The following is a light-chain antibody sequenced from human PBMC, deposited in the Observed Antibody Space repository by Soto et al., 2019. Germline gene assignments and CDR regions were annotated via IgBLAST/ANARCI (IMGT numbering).Light chain of an antibody. V-gene: IGKV3-20*01. J-gene: IGKJ5*01. CDR1: QSVSNNY. CDR2: GAS. CDR3: QQYGSSPPIT. Sequence: EMVLTQSLATLSLSPGERATLSYMASQSVSNNYLAWYQQKPGQAPRLLIYGASNRATGIPDRFSGSGSGTDFTLTISRLEPEDFAVYYCQQYGSSPPITFGQGTRLEIK.